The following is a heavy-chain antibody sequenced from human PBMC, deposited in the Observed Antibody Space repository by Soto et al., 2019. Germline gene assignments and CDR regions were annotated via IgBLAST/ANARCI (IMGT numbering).Heavy chain of an antibody. V-gene: IGHV3-30-3*01. D-gene: IGHD3-10*01. J-gene: IGHJ6*02. CDR3: ARSTVRGAPGYYNYGVDV. Sequence: PGGSLRLSCAASGFTFSTYAMHWVRQASGKGLEWVAATSYDGSNKYYADSVKGRFTISRDNSKNTLYLQMNSLRADDTAVYYCARSTVRGAPGYYNYGVDVWGQGTTVTVSS. CDR2: TSYDGSNK. CDR1: GFTFSTYA.